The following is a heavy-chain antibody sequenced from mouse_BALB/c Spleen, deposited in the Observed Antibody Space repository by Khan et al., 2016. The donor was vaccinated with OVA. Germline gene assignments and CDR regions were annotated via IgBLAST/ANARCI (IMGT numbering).Heavy chain of an antibody. CDR1: GYSITRDYA. CDR2: ISNPSRG. Sequence: EVQLQESGPGLVKPSQSLSLTCTVTGYSITRDYAWNWIRQFPGSPLTRMGYISNPSRGKKNPSLHSQLQLTHDTSKNQFFLQLNSVTTEDTATYYCASELGRYYAMDYWGQGTSVTVSS. V-gene: IGHV3-2*02. J-gene: IGHJ4*01. CDR3: ASELGRYYAMDY. D-gene: IGHD4-1*01.